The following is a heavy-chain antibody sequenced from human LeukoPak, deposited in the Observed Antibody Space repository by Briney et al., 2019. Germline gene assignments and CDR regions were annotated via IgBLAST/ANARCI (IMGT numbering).Heavy chain of an antibody. CDR3: ATTNDGGGYQWGDFFDY. CDR2: IISNLGTT. J-gene: IGHJ4*02. D-gene: IGHD3-22*01. V-gene: IGHV1-69*04. Sequence: SVKVSCKASGGTSNSHAISWVRQAPGQGLEWMGRIISNLGTTNRAQKFQDRVTLTADKSTNTAYMELTSVTSDDTAIYYCATTNDGGGYQWGDFFDYWGQGTLVTVSS. CDR1: GGTSNSHA.